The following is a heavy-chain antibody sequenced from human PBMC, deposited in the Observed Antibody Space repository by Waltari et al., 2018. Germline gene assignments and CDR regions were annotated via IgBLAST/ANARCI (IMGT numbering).Heavy chain of an antibody. J-gene: IGHJ4*02. CDR3: AKVWKNYRTDY. V-gene: IGHV4-39*07. CDR2: SYYSGNT. Sequence: QLQLQESGPGLVKPSETLSLTCTVSSGAISSSGYYWGWIRQPPGKGLEWMGSSYYSGNTYYNPSLKNRVTISVDTSKKQFSLKVTSVTAADTAVYYCAKVWKNYRTDYWGQGTLVTVSS. CDR1: SGAISSSGYY. D-gene: IGHD3-16*02.